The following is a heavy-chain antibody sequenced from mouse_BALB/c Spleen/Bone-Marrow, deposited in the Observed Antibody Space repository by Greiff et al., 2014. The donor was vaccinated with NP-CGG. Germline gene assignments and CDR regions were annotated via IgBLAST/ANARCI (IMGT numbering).Heavy chain of an antibody. V-gene: IGHV14-4*02. CDR1: GFNIKDYY. D-gene: IGHD2-14*01. J-gene: IGHJ4*01. CDR2: IDPENGDT. CDR3: NPRDYRYEGYAMDY. Sequence: VQLQQSGAELVRSGASVKLSCTASGFNIKDYYMHWVKQRPEQGLEWIGCIDPENGDTEYAPKFQGKATMTADTSSNTAYLQLSSLTSEDTAVYYCNPRDYRYEGYAMDYWGQGTSVTVSS.